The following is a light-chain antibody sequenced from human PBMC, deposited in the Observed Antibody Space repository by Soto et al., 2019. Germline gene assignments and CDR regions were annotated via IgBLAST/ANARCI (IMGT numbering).Light chain of an antibody. J-gene: IGKJ5*01. CDR1: QSVDSTY. V-gene: IGKV3-20*01. CDR3: QQYGSSGT. CDR2: GAS. Sequence: DIVLTQSPGTLSLSPGESATLSCRASQSVDSTYIAWYQQKPGQAPRLLIYGASNRATGIPDRFSGSGSGTDFTLTISRLEPEDFAVYYCQQYGSSGTFGQGTRLEIK.